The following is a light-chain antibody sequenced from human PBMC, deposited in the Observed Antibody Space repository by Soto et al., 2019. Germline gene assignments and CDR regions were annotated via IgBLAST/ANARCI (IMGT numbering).Light chain of an antibody. CDR2: EVT. V-gene: IGLV2-8*01. J-gene: IGLJ2*01. CDR3: ISYGDSDNLVV. Sequence: QSVLTQPPSASGSPGQSVTISCTGTSSDIGGYNYVSWYQQHPGKAPKLIIYEVTKRPSGVPDRFSGSKSGNTASLTVSGLQAEDEADYYCISYGDSDNLVVFGGGTQLTVL. CDR1: SSDIGGYNY.